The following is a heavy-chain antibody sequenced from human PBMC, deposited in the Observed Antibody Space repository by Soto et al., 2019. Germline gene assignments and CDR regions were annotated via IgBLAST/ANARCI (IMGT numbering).Heavy chain of an antibody. D-gene: IGHD6-6*01. CDR2: IWYDGSNK. J-gene: IGHJ4*02. V-gene: IGHV3-33*01. Sequence: QVQLVKSGGGVVQPGRSLRLSCAASGFTFSSYGMHWVRQAPGKGLERVAVIWYDGSNKYYADSVKGRFTISRDNSKNTLYLQMNSLRAEDTAVYYCARAPMEYSSSSGFGEIDYWGQGTLVTVSS. CDR3: ARAPMEYSSSSGFGEIDY. CDR1: GFTFSSYG.